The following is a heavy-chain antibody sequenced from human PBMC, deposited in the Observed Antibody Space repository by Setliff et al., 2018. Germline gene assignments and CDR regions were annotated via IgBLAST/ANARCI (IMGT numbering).Heavy chain of an antibody. CDR1: GDSISNYY. V-gene: IGHV4-59*13. D-gene: IGHD1-1*01. Sequence: SETLSLTCTVSGDSISNYYWSWIRQAPGTGLEWIAYVHDNGETNQNPSLKSRVTISVDTSKNQFSLKMTSVTAADTAIYYCARGSTGIYDPWGQGILVTVSS. CDR2: VHDNGET. CDR3: ARGSTGIYDP. J-gene: IGHJ5*02.